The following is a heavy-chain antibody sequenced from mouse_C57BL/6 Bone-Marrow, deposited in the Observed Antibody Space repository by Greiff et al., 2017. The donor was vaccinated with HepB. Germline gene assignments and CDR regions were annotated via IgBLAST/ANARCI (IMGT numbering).Heavy chain of an antibody. V-gene: IGHV1-82*01. CDR1: GYAFSSSW. CDR2: IYPGDGDT. J-gene: IGHJ2*01. Sequence: VKLQESGPELVKPGASVKISCKASGYAFSSSWMNWVKQRPGKGLEWIGRIYPGDGDTNYNGKFKGKATLTADKSSSTAYMQLSSLTSEDSAVYFCARGYYYGSSYNFDYWGQGTTLTVSS. CDR3: ARGYYYGSSYNFDY. D-gene: IGHD1-1*01.